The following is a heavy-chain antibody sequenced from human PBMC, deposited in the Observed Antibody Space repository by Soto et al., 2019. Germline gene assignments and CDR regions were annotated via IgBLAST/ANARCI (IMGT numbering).Heavy chain of an antibody. CDR2: IYTSGST. D-gene: IGHD6-6*01. Sequence: SETLSLTCTVSGGSISSYYWSWIRQPAGKGLEWIGRIYTSGSTNYNPSLKSRVTMSVDTSKNQFSLKLSSVTAADTAVYYCASAMSIAAFGAFDIWGQGTMVTVS. V-gene: IGHV4-4*07. CDR3: ASAMSIAAFGAFDI. CDR1: GGSISSYY. J-gene: IGHJ3*02.